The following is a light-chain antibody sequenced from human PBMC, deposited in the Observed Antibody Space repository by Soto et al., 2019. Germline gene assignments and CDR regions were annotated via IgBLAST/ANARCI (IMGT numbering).Light chain of an antibody. CDR1: QSINTW. CDR2: KVS. CDR3: QQYNTNSWT. V-gene: IGKV1-5*03. Sequence: DIQMTQSPSTLSASVGDRVTITCRASQSINTWLAWYQQKPGKAPNLLVYKVSNLESGVPSRFSGGGSGTEFPLTISTLQPDDFAPYYCQQYNTNSWTFGLGIKVEIK. J-gene: IGKJ1*01.